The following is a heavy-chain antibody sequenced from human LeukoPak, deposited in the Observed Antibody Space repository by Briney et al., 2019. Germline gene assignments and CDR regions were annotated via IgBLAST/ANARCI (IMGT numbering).Heavy chain of an antibody. CDR3: ARIGSSWYFDY. Sequence: GGSLRLSCAASGFTFSDYYMSWIRQAPGKGLEWVSYISSSSSYTNYADSVKGRLTISRDNAKNSLYLQMNSLRAEDTAVYYCARIGSSWYFDYWGQGTLVTVSS. D-gene: IGHD6-13*01. CDR2: ISSSSSYT. CDR1: GFTFSDYY. V-gene: IGHV3-11*06. J-gene: IGHJ4*02.